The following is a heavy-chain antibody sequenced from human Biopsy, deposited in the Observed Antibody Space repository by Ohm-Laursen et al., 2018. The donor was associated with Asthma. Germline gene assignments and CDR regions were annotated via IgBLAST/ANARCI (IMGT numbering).Heavy chain of an antibody. CDR1: GDSITSGGCC. CDR3: ARIPRRSGSYFVDY. D-gene: IGHD3-22*01. J-gene: IGHJ4*02. V-gene: IGHV4-31*03. Sequence: SENLSLTCTVSGDSITSGGCCWNWIRQHPGKGLEWIGYIHHSGTSYFNPSLKSRVSFSRDTSKNQFSLRLSSVTAADTAMYYCARIPRRSGSYFVDYWGQGTLVTVSS. CDR2: IHHSGTS.